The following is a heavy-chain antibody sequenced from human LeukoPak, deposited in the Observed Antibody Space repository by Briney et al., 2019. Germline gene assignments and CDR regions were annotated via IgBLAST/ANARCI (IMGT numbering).Heavy chain of an antibody. Sequence: GGSLRLSCTASGFSFSSYSMHWVRQAPGKGLEWVAVIGSDAITKYYADSVKGRFTISRDNSKNTLYLQMNSLRAEDTAVYYCAKERQYYYGSGSFGWFDPWGQGTLVTVSS. CDR2: IGSDAITK. V-gene: IGHV3-30*04. D-gene: IGHD3-10*01. CDR3: AKERQYYYGSGSFGWFDP. CDR1: GFSFSSYS. J-gene: IGHJ5*02.